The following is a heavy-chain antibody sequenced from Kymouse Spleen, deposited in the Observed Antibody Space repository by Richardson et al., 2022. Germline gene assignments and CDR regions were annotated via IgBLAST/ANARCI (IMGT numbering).Heavy chain of an antibody. V-gene: IGHV4-34*01. CDR3: ARGLSDWNYLYYYYGMDV. D-gene: IGHD1-7*01. CDR2: INHSGST. Sequence: QVQLQQWGAGLLKPSETLSLTCAVYGGSFSGYYWSWIRQPPGKGLEWIGEINHSGSTNYNPSLKSRVTISVDTSKNQFSLKLSSVTAADTAVYYCARGLSDWNYLYYYYGMDVWGQGTTVTVSS. CDR1: GGSFSGYY. J-gene: IGHJ6*02.